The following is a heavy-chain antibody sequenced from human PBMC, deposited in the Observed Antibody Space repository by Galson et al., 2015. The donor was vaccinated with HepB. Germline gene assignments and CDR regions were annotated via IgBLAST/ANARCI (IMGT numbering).Heavy chain of an antibody. CDR1: GFTFSSYA. D-gene: IGHD4-17*01. CDR3: AKHTGYGDYAVDY. Sequence: CLRLSCAASGFTFSSYAMSWVRQAPGKGLEWVSAISGSGGSTYYADSVKGRFTISRDNSKNTLYLQMNSLRAEDTAVYYCAKHTGYGDYAVDYWGQGTLVTVSS. CDR2: ISGSGGST. J-gene: IGHJ4*02. V-gene: IGHV3-23*01.